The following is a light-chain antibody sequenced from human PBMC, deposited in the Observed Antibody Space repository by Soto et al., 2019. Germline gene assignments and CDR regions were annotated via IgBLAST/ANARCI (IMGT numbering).Light chain of an antibody. J-gene: IGKJ3*01. V-gene: IGKV2-28*01. CDR1: QSLLHSNGYNY. Sequence: DIVMTQSPLSLPVTPGEPASISCRSSQSLLHSNGYNYLDWYLQKPGQSPQLLIYLGSNRASGVPDRFSGSGSGTDFTLTISRVEAEDVGVYYCMQALQTDFTFGPGTKVDIK. CDR2: LGS. CDR3: MQALQTDFT.